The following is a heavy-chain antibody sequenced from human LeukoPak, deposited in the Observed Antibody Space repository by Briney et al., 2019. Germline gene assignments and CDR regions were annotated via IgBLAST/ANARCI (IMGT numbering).Heavy chain of an antibody. V-gene: IGHV3-9*01. CDR1: GFTFSSYN. Sequence: GGSLRLSCAASGFTFSSYNMNWVRRAPGKGLEWVSGISWNSGSIGYADSVKGRFTISRDNAKNSLYLQMNSLRAEDTALYYCAKRFGSGWHFDYWGQGTLVTVSS. CDR3: AKRFGSGWHFDY. J-gene: IGHJ4*02. CDR2: ISWNSGSI. D-gene: IGHD6-19*01.